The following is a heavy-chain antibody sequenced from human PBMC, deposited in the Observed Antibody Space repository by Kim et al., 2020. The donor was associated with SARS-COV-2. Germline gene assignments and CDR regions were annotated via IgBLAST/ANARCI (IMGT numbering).Heavy chain of an antibody. Sequence: SETLSLTCAVYGGSFSGYYWSWIRQPPGKGLEWIGEINHSGSTNYNPSLKSRVTISVDTSKNQFSLKLSSVTAADTAVYYCAREIRSGWYFVYFQHWGQG. CDR1: GGSFSGYY. D-gene: IGHD6-19*01. CDR2: INHSGST. V-gene: IGHV4-34*01. CDR3: AREIRSGWYFVYFQH. J-gene: IGHJ1*01.